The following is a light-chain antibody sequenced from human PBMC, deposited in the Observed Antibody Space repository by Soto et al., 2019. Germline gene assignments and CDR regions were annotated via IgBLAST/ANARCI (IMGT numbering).Light chain of an antibody. CDR2: VNSDGSH. CDR1: SGHNSYA. Sequence: QPVLTQSPSASASLGASVKLTCTLTSGHNSYAIAWHQQQPEKGPRFLMKVNSDGSHSKGDGIPDRFSGSSSGAERYLTISSLQSEDEADYYCQTWGTGIYVVFGGGTQLTVL. J-gene: IGLJ2*01. CDR3: QTWGTGIYVV. V-gene: IGLV4-69*01.